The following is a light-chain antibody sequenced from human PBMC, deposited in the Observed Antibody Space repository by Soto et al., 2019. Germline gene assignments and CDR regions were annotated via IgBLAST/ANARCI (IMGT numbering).Light chain of an antibody. V-gene: IGLV2-14*03. Sequence: QSALTQPASVSGSPGQSVTISCTGISSDDGGYNYVSWYQHHPGKAPKLIIYDVSNRPSGVSNPFSGSKSGNTASLTISGLQPEDEADYYCSSYTTSNTRQIVFGTGTKVTVL. J-gene: IGLJ1*01. CDR1: SSDDGGYNY. CDR2: DVS. CDR3: SSYTTSNTRQIV.